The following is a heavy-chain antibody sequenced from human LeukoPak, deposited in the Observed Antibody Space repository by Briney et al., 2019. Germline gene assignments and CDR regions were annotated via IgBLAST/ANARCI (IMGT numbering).Heavy chain of an antibody. Sequence: ASVKVSCKASGFFFTGYYIHWERQAPGRGLEWMGWIDPNSGGTNYAQKFQGRVTMTRAASISTAYMEVSSLRSDDTAVYFCAREQGFAVAGAFDYWGQGTLVTVSS. V-gene: IGHV1-2*02. J-gene: IGHJ4*02. CDR1: GFFFTGYY. CDR3: AREQGFAVAGAFDY. D-gene: IGHD6-19*01. CDR2: IDPNSGGT.